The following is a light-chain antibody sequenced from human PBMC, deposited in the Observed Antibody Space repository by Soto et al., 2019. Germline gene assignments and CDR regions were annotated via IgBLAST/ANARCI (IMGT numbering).Light chain of an antibody. V-gene: IGKV3-20*01. J-gene: IGKJ1*01. CDR3: QQYGSSPRT. CDR1: QSISSSH. Sequence: EIVLTQSPGTLSLSPGERATLSCRASQSISSSHLAWYQQNPGQAPRLLIYGASTRATGIPGRFSGSGSEADFTLTISRLEPEDFAVYYCQQYGSSPRTFGQGTKVDIK. CDR2: GAS.